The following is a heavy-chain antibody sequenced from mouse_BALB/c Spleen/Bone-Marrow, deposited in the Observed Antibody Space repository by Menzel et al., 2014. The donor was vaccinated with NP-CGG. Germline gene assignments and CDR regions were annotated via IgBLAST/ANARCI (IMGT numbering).Heavy chain of an antibody. V-gene: IGHV5-4*02. CDR2: ISDGGSYT. Sequence: EVQLQESGGGLVKPGGSLKLSCAASGFTFSDYYMYWVRQTPEKRLEWVATISDGGSYTYYPDSVKGRFTISRDNAKNNRYLKLSSPKSEATAMYYCARYDDYDPKWFAYWGHGTLVTISA. CDR1: GFTFSDYY. D-gene: IGHD2-4*01. CDR3: ARYDDYDPKWFAY. J-gene: IGHJ3*01.